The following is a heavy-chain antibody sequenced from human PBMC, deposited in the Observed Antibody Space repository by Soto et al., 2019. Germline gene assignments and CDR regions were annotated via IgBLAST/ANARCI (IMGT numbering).Heavy chain of an antibody. CDR3: ARDPGAATFDY. J-gene: IGHJ4*01. CDR1: GYSFSSYG. V-gene: IGHV1-18*04. D-gene: IGHD1-26*01. CDR2: INPYNGNT. Sequence: QVQLVQPGAEVKEPGASVKVSCKASGYSFSSYGVSWVRQAPGQGLEWIGWINPYNGNTLNAQNLQGRVTLTTDTSSSTVYMELRSLRSDDTAIYYCARDPGAATFDYWGQGTLVTVSS.